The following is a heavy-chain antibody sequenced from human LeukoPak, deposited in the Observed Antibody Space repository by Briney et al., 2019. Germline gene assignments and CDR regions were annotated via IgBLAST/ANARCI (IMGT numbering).Heavy chain of an antibody. CDR2: IRSKTDGGTT. D-gene: IGHD3-22*01. CDR1: GFTFINAW. V-gene: IGHV3-15*01. J-gene: IGHJ4*02. Sequence: PGGSLRLSCAASGFTFINAWMSWVRQAPGKGLEWVGRIRSKTDGGTTDYAAPVKGRFTISRDDSKNTLYLQMNSLKTEETALYYCNCYYDNTGSPGDDDWGKGTLVTAPS. CDR3: NCYYDNTGSPGDDD.